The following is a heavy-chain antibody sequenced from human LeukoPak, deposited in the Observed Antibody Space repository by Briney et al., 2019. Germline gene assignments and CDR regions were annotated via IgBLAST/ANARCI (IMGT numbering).Heavy chain of an antibody. Sequence: GGSLRLSCAASGFTFSSYAMSWVRQAPGKGLEWVSAISGSGGSTYYADSVKGRFTISRDNSKDTLYLQMNSLRAEDTAVYYCAKEGGNYNSSGYYSNWGQGTLVTVSS. CDR2: ISGSGGST. D-gene: IGHD3-22*01. J-gene: IGHJ4*02. CDR3: AKEGGNYNSSGYYSN. CDR1: GFTFSSYA. V-gene: IGHV3-23*01.